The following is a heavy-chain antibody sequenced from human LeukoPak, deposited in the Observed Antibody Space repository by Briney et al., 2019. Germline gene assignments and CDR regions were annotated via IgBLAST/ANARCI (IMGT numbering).Heavy chain of an antibody. J-gene: IGHJ4*02. Sequence: ASVKVSCKASGYTFTSYYMHWVRQAPGQGLEWMGWMNPNSGNTGYAQKFQGRVTMTRNTSISTAYMELSSLRSEDTAVYYCARAPYSSSWYGYWGQGTLVTVSS. V-gene: IGHV1-8*02. CDR3: ARAPYSSSWYGY. D-gene: IGHD6-13*01. CDR1: GYTFTSYY. CDR2: MNPNSGNT.